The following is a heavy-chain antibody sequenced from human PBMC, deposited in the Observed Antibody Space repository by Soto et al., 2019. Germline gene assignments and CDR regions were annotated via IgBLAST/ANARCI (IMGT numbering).Heavy chain of an antibody. J-gene: IGHJ4*02. CDR1: NFSISSGYY. CDR2: IYRSGTT. Sequence: ASETLSLTCVASNFSISSGYYWGWIRQSPGKGLEWIASIYRSGTTSYNPSLKSRVTISVDPSKNQFSLMLTAVTAADTAVYYCARTHSGSYYSVFNYWGRGSLVTVSS. CDR3: ARTHSGSYYSVFNY. D-gene: IGHD1-26*01. V-gene: IGHV4-38-2*01.